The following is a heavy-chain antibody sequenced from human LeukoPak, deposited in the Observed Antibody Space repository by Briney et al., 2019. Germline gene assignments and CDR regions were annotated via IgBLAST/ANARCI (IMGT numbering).Heavy chain of an antibody. CDR2: IYTSGST. J-gene: IGHJ6*02. CDR3: ARVHVYSIASYGMDV. D-gene: IGHD3-16*01. CDR1: GGSISSYY. Sequence: SETLSLTCTVSGGSISSYYWSWIRQPAGKGLEWIGRIYTSGSTNHNPSLKSRVTMSVDTSKNQFSLKLSSVTAADTAVYYCARVHVYSIASYGMDVWGQGTTVTVSS. V-gene: IGHV4-4*07.